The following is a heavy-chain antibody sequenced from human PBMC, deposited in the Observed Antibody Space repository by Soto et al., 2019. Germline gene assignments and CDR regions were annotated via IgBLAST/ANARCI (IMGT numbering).Heavy chain of an antibody. V-gene: IGHV3-48*01. Sequence: EVQLVESGGGLVQPGGSLRLSCAASGFTFSSYIMNWVRQAPGKGLEWVSYISSSSSTIYYADSVKGRFTISRDNAKNSLYLQMNRLRAEDTSVYYCARVGNYDVDYWGQVTLVIVSS. CDR3: ARVGNYDVDY. D-gene: IGHD3-22*01. J-gene: IGHJ4*02. CDR1: GFTFSSYI. CDR2: ISSSSSTI.